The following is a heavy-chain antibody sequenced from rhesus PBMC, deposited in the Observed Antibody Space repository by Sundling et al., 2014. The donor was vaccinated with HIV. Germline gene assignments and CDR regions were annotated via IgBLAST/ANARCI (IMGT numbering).Heavy chain of an antibody. CDR2: IYWDDDK. CDR3: ARTRVMVAPKSYYFDY. J-gene: IGHJ4*01. Sequence: QVTLKESGPALVKPTQTLTLTCSFSGFSLNTSGMAVGWIRQSPGKTLEWLAHIYWDDDKHYSTSLKPRLTISKDTSKNQVVLIMTNMDPVDTATYYCARTRVMVAPKSYYFDYWGQGVLVTVSS. V-gene: IGHV2-174*02. CDR1: GFSLNTSGMA. D-gene: IGHD4-4*01.